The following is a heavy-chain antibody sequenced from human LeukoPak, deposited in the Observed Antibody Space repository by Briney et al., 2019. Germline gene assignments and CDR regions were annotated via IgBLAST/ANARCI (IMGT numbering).Heavy chain of an antibody. D-gene: IGHD3-22*01. CDR1: GASMSSAF. CDR3: ARDRGYFDSALGYFGY. Sequence: RSSETLSLTCSFSGASMSSAFWSWIRQHPRKGLEWIGYIYYSGSTYYNPSLKSRLTISVDTFKNQFSLKLSSVTAADTAVYYCARDRGYFDSALGYFGYWGQGTLVTVSS. CDR2: IYYSGST. V-gene: IGHV4-31*03. J-gene: IGHJ4*02.